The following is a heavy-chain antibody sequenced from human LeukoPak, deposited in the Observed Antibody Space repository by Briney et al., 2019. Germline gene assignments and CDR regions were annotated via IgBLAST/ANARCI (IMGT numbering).Heavy chain of an antibody. CDR1: GFTFSSYSMN. J-gene: IGHJ4*02. Sequence: GSLRLSCAASGFTFSSYSMNWVRQAPGKGLEWIGSIYYSGSTYYNPSLKSRVTISVDTSKNQFSLKLSSVTAADTAVYYCASFEYSSSSVHWGQGTLVTVSS. CDR3: ASFEYSSSSVH. V-gene: IGHV4-59*05. D-gene: IGHD6-6*01. CDR2: IYYSGST.